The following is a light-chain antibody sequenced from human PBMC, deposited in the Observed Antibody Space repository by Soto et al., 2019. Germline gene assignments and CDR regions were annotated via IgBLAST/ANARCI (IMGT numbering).Light chain of an antibody. CDR3: QQYNNWPPTWT. CDR2: AAS. Sequence: EIVMTQSPATLSVSPGERATLSCRASQSISTNFAWYQQKPGQAPRLLIYAASTRATGVPARFSGSGSGTEFTLTISSLQSEDFAVYFCQQYNNWPPTWTFGQGTKVEIK. J-gene: IGKJ1*01. V-gene: IGKV3-15*01. CDR1: QSISTN.